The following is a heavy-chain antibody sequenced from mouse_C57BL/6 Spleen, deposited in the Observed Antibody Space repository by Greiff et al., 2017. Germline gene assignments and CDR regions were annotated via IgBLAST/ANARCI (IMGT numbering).Heavy chain of an antibody. J-gene: IGHJ2*01. CDR2: IDPSDIYT. V-gene: IGHV1-59*01. CDR1: GYTFTNNW. Sequence: QVQLQQPGAELVRPGTSVKLSCKASGYTFTNNWMHWVKQRPGQGLEWIGVIDPSDIYTNYNQKFKGNATLTVDTSSSTAYMQLSSLTSEDSAVYYCATANWDGRLDYWGQGTTLTVSS. CDR3: ATANWDGRLDY. D-gene: IGHD4-1*01.